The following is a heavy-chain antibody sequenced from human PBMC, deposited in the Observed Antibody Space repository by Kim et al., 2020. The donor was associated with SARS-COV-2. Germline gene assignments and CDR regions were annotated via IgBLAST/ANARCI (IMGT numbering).Heavy chain of an antibody. CDR3: ARAYCSGGSCYPRVVWGWFDP. CDR1: GFTFSSYW. CDR2: IKQDGSEK. D-gene: IGHD2-15*01. Sequence: GGSLRLSCAASGFTFSSYWMSWVRQAPGKGLEWVANIKQDGSEKYYVDSVKGRFTISRDNAKNSLYLQMNSLRAEDTAVYYCARAYCSGGSCYPRVVWGWFDPWGQGTLVTVSS. J-gene: IGHJ5*02. V-gene: IGHV3-7*04.